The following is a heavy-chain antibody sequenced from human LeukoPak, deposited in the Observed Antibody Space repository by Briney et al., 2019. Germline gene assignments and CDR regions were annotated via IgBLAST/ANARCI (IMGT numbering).Heavy chain of an antibody. CDR2: ITSSGRTT. V-gene: IGHV3-48*03. Sequence: GGSLRLSCAASGFTFSGYEMNWVRQAPGKGLEWVSYITSSGRTTYYADSVKGRFTISRDNAKNSLYLQMNSLRAEDTAVYYCARLGYCSGGSCYSDYWGQGTLVTVSS. CDR1: GFTFSGYE. CDR3: ARLGYCSGGSCYSDY. D-gene: IGHD2-15*01. J-gene: IGHJ4*02.